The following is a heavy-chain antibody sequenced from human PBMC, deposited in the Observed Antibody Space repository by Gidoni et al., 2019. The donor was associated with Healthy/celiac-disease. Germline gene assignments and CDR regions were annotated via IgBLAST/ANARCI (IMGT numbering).Heavy chain of an antibody. J-gene: IGHJ4*02. CDR2: MNPNSGNT. CDR3: ARGRVYDILTGPHFDY. D-gene: IGHD3-9*01. V-gene: IGHV1-8*01. Sequence: QVQLVQSGAEVKKPGASVKVSCKASGYPFPSYDINWVRQATGQGLEWMGWMNPNSGNTGYAQKFQGRVTMTRNTSISTAYMELSSLRSEDTAVYYCARGRVYDILTGPHFDYWGQGTLVTVSS. CDR1: GYPFPSYD.